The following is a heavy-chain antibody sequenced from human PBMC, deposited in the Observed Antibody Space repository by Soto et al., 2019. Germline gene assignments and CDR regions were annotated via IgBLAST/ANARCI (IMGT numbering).Heavy chain of an antibody. D-gene: IGHD5-18*01. CDR1: GVTFSSYG. J-gene: IGHJ4*02. CDR3: AKEKATRGYSFLVDY. Sequence: PVGSLRLSCAASGVTFSSYGMHWVRQAPGKGLEWVAVISYDGTNKYYADSVKGRFTISRDDSKNTLYLQMNSLRPEDTAVYYCAKEKATRGYSFLVDYWGQGTLVTVS. V-gene: IGHV3-30*18. CDR2: ISYDGTNK.